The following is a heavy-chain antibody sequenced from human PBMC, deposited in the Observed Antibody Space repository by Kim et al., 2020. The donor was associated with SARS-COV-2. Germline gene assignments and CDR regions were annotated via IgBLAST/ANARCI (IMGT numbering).Heavy chain of an antibody. Sequence: GGSLRLSCAASGFTFSSYSMNWVRQAPGKGLEWVSSISSSSSYIYYADSVKGRFTISRDNAKNSLYLQMNSLRAEDTAVYYCARDHYDILTGYQYGMDVWGQGTTVTVSS. CDR2: ISSSSSYI. V-gene: IGHV3-21*01. CDR1: GFTFSSYS. D-gene: IGHD3-9*01. CDR3: ARDHYDILTGYQYGMDV. J-gene: IGHJ6*02.